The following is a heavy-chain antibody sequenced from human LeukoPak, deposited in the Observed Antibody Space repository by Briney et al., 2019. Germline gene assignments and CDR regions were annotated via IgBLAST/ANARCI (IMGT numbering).Heavy chain of an antibody. V-gene: IGHV4-59*08. CDR2: IYYSRSA. J-gene: IGHJ4*02. D-gene: IGHD3-22*01. CDR3: ARLGRYYDSSGYSKYFDY. Sequence: PSETLSLTCTVSGGSITSYYWTWIRQSPGKGLEWIGYIYYSRSANYSPSLKSRVTISVDMSKNQFSLKLSSVTAADTAVYYCARLGRYYDSSGYSKYFDYWGQGTLVTVSS. CDR1: GGSITSYY.